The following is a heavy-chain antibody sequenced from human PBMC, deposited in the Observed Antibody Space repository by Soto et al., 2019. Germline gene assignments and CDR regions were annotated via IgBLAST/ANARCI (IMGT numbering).Heavy chain of an antibody. D-gene: IGHD2-2*01. CDR1: GFTFSSYA. CDR3: AKDLGQYCSSTSCSASNRFDP. J-gene: IGHJ5*02. V-gene: IGHV3-64D*06. CDR2: ISSNGGST. Sequence: GGSLRLSCSASGFTFSSYAMHWVRQAPGKGLEYVSAISSNGGSTYYADSVKGRFTISRDNSKNTLYLQMSSLRAEDTAVYYCAKDLGQYCSSTSCSASNRFDPWGQGTLVTVSS.